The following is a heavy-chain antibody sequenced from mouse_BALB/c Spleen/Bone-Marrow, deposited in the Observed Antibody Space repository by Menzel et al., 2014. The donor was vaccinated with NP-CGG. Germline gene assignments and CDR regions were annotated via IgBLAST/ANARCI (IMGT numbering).Heavy chain of an antibody. CDR1: GYAFTNYW. D-gene: IGHD2-4*01. CDR2: INPGGGGV. J-gene: IGHJ4*01. V-gene: IGHV1-54*01. CDR3: SREITRYAVDY. Sequence: VKLMEPGAELVRPGTSVKVSCKASGYAFTNYWIEWVKQRPGQGLEWIGVINPGGGGVNYNEKFKGKATLTADKSSSTAYIQLSSLTSDDSAVYFCSREITRYAVDYWGQGTSVTVSS.